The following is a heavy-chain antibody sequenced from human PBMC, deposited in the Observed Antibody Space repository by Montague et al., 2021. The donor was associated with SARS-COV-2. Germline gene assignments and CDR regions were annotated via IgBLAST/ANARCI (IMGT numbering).Heavy chain of an antibody. J-gene: IGHJ3*02. V-gene: IGHV4-34*01. CDR3: AKTGGSSEILAVYENPRDVPVRHRQLGVEPPGRAFDI. D-gene: IGHD3-9*01. CDR2: INHRGTT. CDR1: GGSFSGSF. Sequence: SETLSLTCAVSGGSFSGSFWTWIRQPPGKGLEWLGEINHRGTTKYNPSVESRVLMSVDTSKNQFALRLTSVTVADTAVYYCAKTGGSSEILAVYENPRDVPVRHRQLGVEPPGRAFDIWGQGQLVTVSS.